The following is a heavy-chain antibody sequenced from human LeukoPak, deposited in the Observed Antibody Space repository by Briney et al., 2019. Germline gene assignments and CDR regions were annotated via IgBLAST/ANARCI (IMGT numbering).Heavy chain of an antibody. D-gene: IGHD4-17*01. Sequence: PGGSLRLSCAASGFTFSSYAMSWVRQAPGKGLEWVSAISGSGGSTYYADSVKGRFTISRDNSKNTLYLQMNSLRAEDTAVYYCAKDKKLSWMTTVILGDLYFQHWGQGTLVTVSS. CDR3: AKDKKLSWMTTVILGDLYFQH. CDR2: ISGSGGST. CDR1: GFTFSSYA. V-gene: IGHV3-23*01. J-gene: IGHJ1*01.